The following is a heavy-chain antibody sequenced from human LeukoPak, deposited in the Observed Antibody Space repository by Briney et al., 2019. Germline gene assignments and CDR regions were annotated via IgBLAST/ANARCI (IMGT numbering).Heavy chain of an antibody. Sequence: GGSLRLSCAASGFTFSSYWMSWVRQAPGKGLEWVANIKQDGSEKYYVDSVKGRFTISRDNAKNSLYLQMNSLRAEDTALYYCAKDMPPLGVVVASDAFDIWGQGTMVTVSS. CDR2: IKQDGSEK. V-gene: IGHV3-7*03. D-gene: IGHD3-22*01. CDR3: AKDMPPLGVVVASDAFDI. J-gene: IGHJ3*02. CDR1: GFTFSSYW.